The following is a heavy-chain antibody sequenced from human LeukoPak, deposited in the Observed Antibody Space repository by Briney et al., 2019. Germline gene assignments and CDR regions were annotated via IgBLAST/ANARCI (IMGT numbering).Heavy chain of an antibody. CDR3: ARSKVTDNSSGWAY. V-gene: IGHV4-61*05. D-gene: IGHD6-19*01. CDR1: GGSISSSSYY. Sequence: SETLSLTCTVSGGSISSSSYYWGWIRQPPGKGLEWIGYISYSGNTNYNPSLKNRVTISFDTSKNQFSLKLTSVTAADTAVYYCARSKVTDNSSGWAYWGQGTLVTVSS. CDR2: ISYSGNT. J-gene: IGHJ4*02.